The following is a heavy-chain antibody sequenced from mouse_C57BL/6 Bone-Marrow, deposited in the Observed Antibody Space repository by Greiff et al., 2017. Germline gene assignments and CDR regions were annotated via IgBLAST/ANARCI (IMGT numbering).Heavy chain of an antibody. J-gene: IGHJ2*01. CDR1: GYAFSSSW. CDR2: IYPGDGDT. CDR3: AKLYSNYGFDY. D-gene: IGHD2-5*01. V-gene: IGHV1-82*01. Sequence: QVQLQQSGPELVKPGASVKISCKASGYAFSSSWMNWVKQRPGKGLEWIGRIYPGDGDTNYNGKFKGKATLTADKSSSTAYMQLSSLTSEDSAVYFCAKLYSNYGFDYWGQGTTLTVSS.